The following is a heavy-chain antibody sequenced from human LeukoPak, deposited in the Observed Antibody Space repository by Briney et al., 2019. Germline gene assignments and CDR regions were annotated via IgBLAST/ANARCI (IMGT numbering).Heavy chain of an antibody. CDR1: GGSISSSSYY. V-gene: IGHV4-39*01. CDR3: ARHLGSYVSY. CDR2: IYYSGST. Sequence: PSETLSLTCTVSGGSISSSSYYWGWIRQPPGKGLEWIGSIYYSGSTYYNPSLKSRVTISVDASKNQFSLKLSSVTAADTAVYYCARHLGSYVSYWGQGTLVTVSS. D-gene: IGHD1-26*01. J-gene: IGHJ4*02.